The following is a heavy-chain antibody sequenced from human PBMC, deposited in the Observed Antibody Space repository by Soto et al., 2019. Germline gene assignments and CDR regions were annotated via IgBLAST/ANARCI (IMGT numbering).Heavy chain of an antibody. CDR2: ISGSDGKT. J-gene: IGHJ4*02. Sequence: HPGGSLRLSXAASGLSFRSYALSWVRQAPGKGLEWVSTISGSDGKTFYADSVKGRFSISRDTSQSTLYLQMNSLRADDMAMYYCARWSYLDYWGQGTRVTVSS. V-gene: IGHV3-23*01. CDR1: GLSFRSYA. CDR3: ARWSYLDY. D-gene: IGHD3-3*01.